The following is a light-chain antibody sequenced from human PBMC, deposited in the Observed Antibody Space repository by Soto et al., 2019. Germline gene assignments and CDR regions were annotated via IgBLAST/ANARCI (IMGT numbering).Light chain of an antibody. CDR2: GAS. CDR3: QQYNNSPPLT. J-gene: IGKJ4*01. Sequence: EIVMTQSPATMSVSPGERATLSCRASQSVSSNLAWYQQKPGQAPRLLIYGASTRATGIPARFSGSGSGTEFTLTISSLPSEDFAVYYCQQYNNSPPLTFGGGTKVEIK. CDR1: QSVSSN. V-gene: IGKV3-15*01.